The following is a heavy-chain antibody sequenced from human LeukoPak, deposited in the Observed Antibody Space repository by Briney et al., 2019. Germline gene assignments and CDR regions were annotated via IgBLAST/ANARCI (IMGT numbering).Heavy chain of an antibody. Sequence: GGSLGLSCAASGFSVRSNYMSWVRQAPGKGLEWVSVIYSGGSTYHADSVKGRFTISRDNSQNTLYLQMNSLRAEDTAVYYCARDLVLRYSSHTDSWGQGTLVTVSS. D-gene: IGHD6-19*01. CDR3: ARDLVLRYSSHTDS. J-gene: IGHJ4*02. CDR1: GFSVRSNY. V-gene: IGHV3-66*01. CDR2: IYSGGST.